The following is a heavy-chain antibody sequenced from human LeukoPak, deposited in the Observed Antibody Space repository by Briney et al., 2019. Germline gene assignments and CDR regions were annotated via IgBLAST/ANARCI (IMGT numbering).Heavy chain of an antibody. CDR1: GGSFSGYY. Sequence: SETLSLTCAVYGGSFSGYYWSWIRQPPRKGLEWIGEINHSGSTNYNPSLKSRVTISVDTSKNQFSLKLSSVTAADTAVYYCARRRLISSWAQRPNWFDPWGQGTLVTVSS. V-gene: IGHV4-34*01. J-gene: IGHJ5*02. CDR2: INHSGST. CDR3: ARRRLISSWAQRPNWFDP. D-gene: IGHD6-13*01.